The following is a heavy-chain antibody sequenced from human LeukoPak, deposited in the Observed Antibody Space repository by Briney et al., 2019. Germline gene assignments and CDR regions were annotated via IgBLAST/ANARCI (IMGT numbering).Heavy chain of an antibody. CDR1: GFTFNSSW. CDR3: ARHSETYPLDP. Sequence: PGGSLRLSCAVSGFTFNSSWMSWVRQNPGKGLEWVANIRPDGSGKTYVASVKGRFTLSRDNAKNELYLQMNSLRAEDTAVYFCARHSETYPLDPWGQGTLVTVSS. D-gene: IGHD1-26*01. V-gene: IGHV3-7*01. CDR2: IRPDGSGK. J-gene: IGHJ4*02.